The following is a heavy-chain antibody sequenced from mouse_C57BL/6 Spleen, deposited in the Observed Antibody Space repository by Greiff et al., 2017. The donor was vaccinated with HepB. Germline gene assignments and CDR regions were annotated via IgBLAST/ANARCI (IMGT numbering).Heavy chain of an antibody. V-gene: IGHV1-64*01. J-gene: IGHJ2*01. Sequence: QVQLQQSGAELVKPGASVKLSCKASGYTFTSYWMHWVKQRPGQGLEWIGMINPNSGSTNYNEKFKSKATLTVDKSSSTAYMQLSSLTSEDSAVYYCARSGYDLRDYWGQGTTLTVSS. CDR3: ARSGYDLRDY. D-gene: IGHD1-2*01. CDR2: INPNSGST. CDR1: GYTFTSYW.